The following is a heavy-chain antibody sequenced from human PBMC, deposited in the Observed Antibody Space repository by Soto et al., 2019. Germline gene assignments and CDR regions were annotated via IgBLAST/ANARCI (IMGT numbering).Heavy chain of an antibody. CDR3: AKDIGIAVAVTAFDI. CDR2: ISWNSGSI. Sequence: EVQLVESGGGLVQPGRSLRLSCAASGFTFDDYAMHWVRQAPGKGLEWVSGISWNSGSIGYADSVTGRFTISRDNAKNSLYLQMNSLRAEDTALYYCAKDIGIAVAVTAFDIWGQGTMVTVSS. D-gene: IGHD6-19*01. J-gene: IGHJ3*02. V-gene: IGHV3-9*01. CDR1: GFTFDDYA.